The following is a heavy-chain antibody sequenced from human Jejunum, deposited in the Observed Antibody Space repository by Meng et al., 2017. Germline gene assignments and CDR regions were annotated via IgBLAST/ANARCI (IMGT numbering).Heavy chain of an antibody. Sequence: VQLPGSGPGLLRPPGALALTWGVSGGSISRSDWWSWVRQPPGKGLEWIGEIHHSGSTNYNPSLKSRVTISVDKSKNQFSLKLSSVTAADTAVYYCAREWSGSFRHFDYWGQGTLVTVSS. CDR1: GGSISRSDW. J-gene: IGHJ4*02. D-gene: IGHD3-16*02. CDR3: AREWSGSFRHFDY. CDR2: IHHSGST. V-gene: IGHV4-4*03.